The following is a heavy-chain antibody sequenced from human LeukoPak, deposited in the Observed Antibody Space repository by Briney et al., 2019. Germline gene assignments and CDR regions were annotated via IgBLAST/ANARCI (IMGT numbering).Heavy chain of an antibody. V-gene: IGHV3-74*01. D-gene: IGHD3-3*01. Sequence: GGSLRLSCAASGFTFSRYRMHWVRQAPGKGLVWVARINSDGSTTSDADSVKGRFTISRDNAKNTLYLQMNSLRAEDTAVYYCAKARFSGMGGILSWGQGTMVTVSS. J-gene: IGHJ3*01. CDR1: GFTFSRYR. CDR3: AKARFSGMGGILS. CDR2: INSDGSTT.